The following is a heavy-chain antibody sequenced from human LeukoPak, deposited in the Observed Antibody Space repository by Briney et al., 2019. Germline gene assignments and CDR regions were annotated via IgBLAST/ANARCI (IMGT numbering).Heavy chain of an antibody. CDR2: IYPGGSDT. V-gene: IGHV5-51*01. Sequence: GESLKISCQGSGYSFNTYWIGWVRQMPGKGLEWMGIIYPGGSDTKYSPSFQGQVTISADKSISTAYLQWSSLKASDTAMYYCARSNGYTYGYDWGQGTLVTVSS. J-gene: IGHJ4*02. CDR1: GYSFNTYW. CDR3: ARSNGYTYGYD. D-gene: IGHD5-18*01.